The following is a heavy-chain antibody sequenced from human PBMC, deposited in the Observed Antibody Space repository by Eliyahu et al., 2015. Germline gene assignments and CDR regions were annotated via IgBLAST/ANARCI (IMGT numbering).Heavy chain of an antibody. CDR1: GGSFSGYY. Sequence: QVQLQQWGAGLLKPSETLSLTCAVYGGSFSGYYWSWIRQPPGKGLEWIGEINHSGSTTYNPSLKSRVTISVDTSKNQFSLKLSSVTAADTAVYYCARQSHLADLDYWGQGTLVTVSS. V-gene: IGHV4-34*01. CDR3: ARQSHLADLDY. CDR2: INHSGST. J-gene: IGHJ4*02.